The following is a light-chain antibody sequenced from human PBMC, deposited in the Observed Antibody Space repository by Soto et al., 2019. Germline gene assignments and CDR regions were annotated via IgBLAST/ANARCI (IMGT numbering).Light chain of an antibody. CDR2: EGS. CDR1: RSDVGKYNL. CDR3: CSYAGSSTFV. Sequence: QSALTQPASVSGSPGQSITISCTGTRSDVGKYNLVSWYQHHPGKAPKLLIYEGSKRPSGVSNRFSGSKSGNTASLTISGLQAEDEADYYCCSYAGSSTFVFGGGTKVTVL. J-gene: IGLJ2*01. V-gene: IGLV2-23*03.